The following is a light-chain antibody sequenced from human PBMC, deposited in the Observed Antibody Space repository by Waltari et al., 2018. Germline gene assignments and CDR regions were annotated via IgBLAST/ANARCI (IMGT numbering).Light chain of an antibody. V-gene: IGKV1-39*01. Sequence: DIQMTQSPSSLSASVGDRITITCRASQPIYTYLNGYLQRPGRAPKLLIYAASTLQSGVPPRFSGSGSGTDFTLTINSLQLDDFGTYFCQQSHSSPLTFGGGTKLE. CDR1: QPIYTY. J-gene: IGKJ4*01. CDR3: QQSHSSPLT. CDR2: AAS.